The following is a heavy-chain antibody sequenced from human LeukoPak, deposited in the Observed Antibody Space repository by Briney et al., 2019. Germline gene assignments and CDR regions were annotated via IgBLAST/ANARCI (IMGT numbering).Heavy chain of an antibody. D-gene: IGHD3-22*01. V-gene: IGHV3-7*01. CDR1: GFTFSSYG. Sequence: PGGSLRLSCAASGFTFSSYGMHWVRQAPGKGLEWVANIKQDGSEKYYVDSVKGRFTISRDNAKNSLYLQMNSLRAEDTAVYYCARDGRYYYDSSGYQGGWGQGTLVTVSS. CDR3: ARDGRYYYDSSGYQGG. CDR2: IKQDGSEK. J-gene: IGHJ4*02.